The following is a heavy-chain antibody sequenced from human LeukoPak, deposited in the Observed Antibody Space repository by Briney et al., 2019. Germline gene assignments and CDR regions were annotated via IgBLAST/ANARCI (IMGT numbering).Heavy chain of an antibody. CDR2: INPNSGGT. J-gene: IGHJ4*02. CDR1: GYTFTGYY. CDR3: ARDFPGIAVAGTLPDY. D-gene: IGHD6-19*01. Sequence: ASVKVSCKASGYTFTGYYMHWVRQAPGQGLEWMGRINPNSGGTNYAQKFQGRVTMNRDTSISTAYMELSRLRSDDTAVYYCARDFPGIAVAGTLPDYWGQGTLVTVSS. V-gene: IGHV1-2*06.